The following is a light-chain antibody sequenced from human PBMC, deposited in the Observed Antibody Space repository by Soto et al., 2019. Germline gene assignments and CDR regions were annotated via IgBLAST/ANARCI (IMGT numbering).Light chain of an antibody. V-gene: IGKV3-20*01. CDR1: QSVSSSY. CDR3: QQYCSSHPLT. J-gene: IGKJ4*02. Sequence: LTQSPCTLSLSTGERATLSCRASQSVSSSYLACYQQKPGQAPSLLIYGASSRATGIPDRFSGSGSGTDFTLTIIRLEPEDFAVYYCQQYCSSHPLTFGRGTKVAIK. CDR2: GAS.